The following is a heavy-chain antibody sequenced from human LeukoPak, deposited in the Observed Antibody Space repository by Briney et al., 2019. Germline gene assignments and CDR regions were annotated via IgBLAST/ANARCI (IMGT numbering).Heavy chain of an antibody. V-gene: IGHV3-30*02. CDR1: GFSLSTYG. D-gene: IGHD1-26*01. Sequence: PRGSLRLSCAASGFSLSTYGIHWVRQTPGGGPEWLTYIRFDGTSKYYATSVKGRFSISRDNSADTAYLHMSSLRPEDTALYYCARTPYSGSSLQYYHLDAWGKGTTVTVSS. CDR3: ARTPYSGSSLQYYHLDA. CDR2: IRFDGTSK. J-gene: IGHJ6*04.